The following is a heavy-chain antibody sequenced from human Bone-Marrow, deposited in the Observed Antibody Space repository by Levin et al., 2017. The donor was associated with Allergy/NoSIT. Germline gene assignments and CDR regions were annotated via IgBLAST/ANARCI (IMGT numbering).Heavy chain of an antibody. Sequence: SQTLSLTCTVSGGSISSSYWSWIRQPPGKGLEWIGYIYYSGSTNYNPSLKSRVTISVDTSKNQFSLKLSSVTAADTAVYYCARGDSGDDLPGYWGQGTLVTVSS. CDR2: IYYSGST. V-gene: IGHV4-59*01. CDR1: GGSISSSY. J-gene: IGHJ4*02. CDR3: ARGDSGDDLPGY. D-gene: IGHD5-12*01.